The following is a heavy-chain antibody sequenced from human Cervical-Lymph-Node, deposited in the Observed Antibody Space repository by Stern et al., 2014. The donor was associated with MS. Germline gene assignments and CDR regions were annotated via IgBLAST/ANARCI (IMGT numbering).Heavy chain of an antibody. D-gene: IGHD6-19*01. Sequence: EVQLVESGGALVQPGGSLRLTCAASGFTFSTYWMAWFRQAPGKGLEWVANIRQDEVERNYVDSLRGRFTISRDNPKNSLYLQMDSLRVEDTAIYYCVRPSPSRIAVANDWGQGTPVTVSS. CDR2: IRQDEVER. J-gene: IGHJ4*02. V-gene: IGHV3-7*01. CDR1: GFTFSTYW. CDR3: VRPSPSRIAVAND.